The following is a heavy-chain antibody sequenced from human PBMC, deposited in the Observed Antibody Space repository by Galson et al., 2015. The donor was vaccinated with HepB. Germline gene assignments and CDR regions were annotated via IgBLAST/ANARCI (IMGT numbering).Heavy chain of an antibody. V-gene: IGHV3-23*01. D-gene: IGHD2/OR15-2a*01. CDR1: GFTFSSYA. J-gene: IGHJ6*02. CDR2: ISGSGDST. CDR3: AKNRALFYYYYGMDV. Sequence: LRLSCAASGFTFSSYAMSWVRQAPGKGLEWVSAISGSGDSTYYADSVKGRFTISRDNSNNTLYLQMNSLRAEDTAVYYCAKNRALFYYYYGMDVWGQGTTVTVSS.